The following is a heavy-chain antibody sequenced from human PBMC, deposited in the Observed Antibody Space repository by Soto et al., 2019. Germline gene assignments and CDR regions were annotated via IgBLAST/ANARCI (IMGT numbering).Heavy chain of an antibody. CDR1: GFTFTDYA. D-gene: IGHD2-15*01. CDR3: AKGPKMGSFDKGNAFDV. CDR2: ISWNGGTI. V-gene: IGHV3-9*01. Sequence: EAQLVESGGDLVQPGRSLRLSCTASGFTFTDYAMHWVRQVPGEGLEWVSGISWNGGTIDYADSVKGRFTISRDNAKNFVDLRMDSLRDEDTAVYYCAKGPKMGSFDKGNAFDVWGQGTMVTVSS. J-gene: IGHJ3*01.